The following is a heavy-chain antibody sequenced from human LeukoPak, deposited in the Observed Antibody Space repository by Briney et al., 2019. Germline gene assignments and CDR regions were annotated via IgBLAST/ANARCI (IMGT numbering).Heavy chain of an antibody. CDR2: MNPNSGNT. Sequence: ASVKVSCKASGYTFTSYDINWVRQATGQGLEWMGWMNPNSGNTGYAQKFQGRVTITRNTSISTAYMELSSLRSEDTAVYYCARVESSARYYYYYYMDVWGKGTTVTVSS. J-gene: IGHJ6*03. V-gene: IGHV1-8*03. D-gene: IGHD6-25*01. CDR1: GYTFTSYD. CDR3: ARVESSARYYYYYYMDV.